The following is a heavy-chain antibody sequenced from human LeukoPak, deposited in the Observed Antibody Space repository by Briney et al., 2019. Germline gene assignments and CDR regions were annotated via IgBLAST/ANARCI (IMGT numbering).Heavy chain of an antibody. D-gene: IGHD3-3*01. V-gene: IGHV4-34*01. Sequence: SETLSLTCAVYGGSFSGYYWSWIRQPPGKGLEWIGEINHSGSTNYNPSLKSRVTISVDTSKNQFSPKLSSVTAADTAVYYCARGRNDYDFWSGYYRGTTYYYYGMDVWGQGTTVTVSS. J-gene: IGHJ6*02. CDR3: ARGRNDYDFWSGYYRGTTYYYYGMDV. CDR1: GGSFSGYY. CDR2: INHSGST.